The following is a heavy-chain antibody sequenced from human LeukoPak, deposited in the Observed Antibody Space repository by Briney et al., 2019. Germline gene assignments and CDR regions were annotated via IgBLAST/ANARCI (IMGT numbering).Heavy chain of an antibody. CDR2: IYYSGST. D-gene: IGHD6-13*01. Sequence: SSETLSLTCTVSGDSISSYYLSWIRQPPGKGLEWIGYIYYSGSTNYNPSLKSRVTISVDTSKNQFSLKLSSVTAADTAVYYCARGYSSRKIDYWRQGTLVTVSS. J-gene: IGHJ4*02. V-gene: IGHV4-59*08. CDR3: ARGYSSRKIDY. CDR1: GDSISSYY.